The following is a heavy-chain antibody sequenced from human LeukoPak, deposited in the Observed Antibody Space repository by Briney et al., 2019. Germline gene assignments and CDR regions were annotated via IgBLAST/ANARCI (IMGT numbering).Heavy chain of an antibody. CDR2: IYYSGST. D-gene: IGHD1-26*01. CDR1: GDSISSYY. Sequence: PSETLSLTCTVSGDSISSYYWSWIRQPPGKGLEWIGYIYYSGSTKYNPSLKSRVTISVDTSKIQFSLKLSSVTAADTAVYYCARLALQEVGATQTYYLDYWGQGTLVTVSS. CDR3: ARLALQEVGATQTYYLDY. J-gene: IGHJ4*02. V-gene: IGHV4-59*01.